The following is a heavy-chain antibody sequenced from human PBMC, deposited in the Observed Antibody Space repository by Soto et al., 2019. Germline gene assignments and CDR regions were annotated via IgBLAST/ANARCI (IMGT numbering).Heavy chain of an antibody. Sequence: PGGSLRLSCAASGFTFSSYEMNWVRQAPGKGLEWVSYISSSGSTIYYADSVKGRFTISRDNAKNSLYLQMNSLRAEDTAVYYCASNGEFHYSGMDVWGQGTTVTVYS. D-gene: IGHD3-10*01. CDR1: GFTFSSYE. J-gene: IGHJ6*02. V-gene: IGHV3-48*03. CDR2: ISSSGSTI. CDR3: ASNGEFHYSGMDV.